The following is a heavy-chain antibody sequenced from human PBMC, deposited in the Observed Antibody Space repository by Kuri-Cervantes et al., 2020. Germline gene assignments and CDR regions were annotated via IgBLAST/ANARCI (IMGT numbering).Heavy chain of an antibody. CDR1: GGSVSSGSYY. J-gene: IGHJ6*03. CDR2: INHSGST. V-gene: IGHV4-61*01. CDR3: ARGRGSGWSNYYYYYYMDV. D-gene: IGHD6-19*01. Sequence: SETLSLTCTVSGGSVSSGSYYWSWIRQPPGKGLEWIGEINHSGSTNYNPSLKSRVTISVDTSKNQFSLKLSSVTAADTAVYYCARGRGSGWSNYYYYYYMDVWGKGTTVTVSS.